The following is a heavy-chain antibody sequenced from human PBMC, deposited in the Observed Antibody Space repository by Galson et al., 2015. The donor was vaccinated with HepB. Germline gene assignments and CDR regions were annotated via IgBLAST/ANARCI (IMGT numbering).Heavy chain of an antibody. Sequence: SVKVSCKASGGTFSSYAISWVRQAPGQGLEWMGGIIPIFGTANYAQKFQGRVTITADESTSTAYMELSSLRSEDTAVYYCASGLGSGSQGAFDIWGQGTMVTVSS. J-gene: IGHJ3*02. CDR2: IIPIFGTA. V-gene: IGHV1-69*13. CDR3: ASGLGSGSQGAFDI. D-gene: IGHD1-26*01. CDR1: GGTFSSYA.